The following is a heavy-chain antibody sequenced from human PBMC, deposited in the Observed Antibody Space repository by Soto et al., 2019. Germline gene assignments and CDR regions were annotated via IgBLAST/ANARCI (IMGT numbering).Heavy chain of an antibody. CDR2: IYHSGST. D-gene: IGHD1-26*01. Sequence: QLQLQESGSGLVKLSQTLSLTCAVSGGSISSGGYSWSWIRQPPGKGLEWIGYIYHSGSTYYNPSLKSRVTISVDRSKNQFSLKLSSVTAADTAVYYCARASVWELLYDYWGQGTLVTVSS. CDR1: GGSISSGGYS. CDR3: ARASVWELLYDY. V-gene: IGHV4-30-2*01. J-gene: IGHJ4*02.